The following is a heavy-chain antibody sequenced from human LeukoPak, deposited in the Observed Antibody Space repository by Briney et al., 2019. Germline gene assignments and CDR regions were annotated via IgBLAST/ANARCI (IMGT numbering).Heavy chain of an antibody. J-gene: IGHJ3*02. V-gene: IGHV3-11*01. CDR3: ARETLGVTAFDI. CDR2: ISNSGSII. D-gene: IGHD2-21*02. CDR1: GFTFSDYY. Sequence: GGSLRLSCAASGFTFSDYYMSWIRQAPGKGLEWVSYISNSGSIIYYADSVKGRFTISRDNAKNLVYLQMNSLRAEDTAVYYCARETLGVTAFDIWGQGTMVTVSP.